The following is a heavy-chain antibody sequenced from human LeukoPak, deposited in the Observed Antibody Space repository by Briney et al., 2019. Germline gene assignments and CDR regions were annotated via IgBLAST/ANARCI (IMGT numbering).Heavy chain of an antibody. CDR1: GFTFSSYG. CDR3: AKDLPIINPPDNN. CDR2: IRYDGSNK. V-gene: IGHV3-30*02. Sequence: PGGSLRLSCAASGFTFSSYGMHWVRQAPGKGLEWVAFIRYDGSNKYYADSVKGRFTISRDNSKNTLYLQMNSLRAEDTAVYYCAKDLPIINPPDNNWGQGTLVTVSS. J-gene: IGHJ4*02. D-gene: IGHD3-10*01.